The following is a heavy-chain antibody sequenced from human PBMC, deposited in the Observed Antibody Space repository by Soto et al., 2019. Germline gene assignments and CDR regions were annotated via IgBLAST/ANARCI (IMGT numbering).Heavy chain of an antibody. Sequence: ASVKVSCKASGYTFTSYAMHWVRQAPGQRLEWMGWINAGNGNTKYSQKFQGRVTITRDTSASTAYMELSSLRSEDTAVYYCARDRRKGPGSGSYTYWFDPWGQGTLVTVSS. J-gene: IGHJ5*02. CDR3: ARDRRKGPGSGSYTYWFDP. V-gene: IGHV1-3*01. CDR1: GYTFTSYA. CDR2: INAGNGNT. D-gene: IGHD3-10*01.